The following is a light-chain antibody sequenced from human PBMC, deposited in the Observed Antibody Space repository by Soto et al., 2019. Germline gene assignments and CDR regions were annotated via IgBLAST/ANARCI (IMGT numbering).Light chain of an antibody. CDR3: QQYSDSPLT. CDR2: GAS. Sequence: EIVLTQSPGTLSLSPGERATLSCRASQSVSSSYLAWYQQKSGQAPRLLLYGASSRATGIPDRFRGSGSGTDFTLTISRLEPEDFAVFYCQQYSDSPLTFGQGTRLEIK. J-gene: IGKJ5*01. CDR1: QSVSSSY. V-gene: IGKV3-20*01.